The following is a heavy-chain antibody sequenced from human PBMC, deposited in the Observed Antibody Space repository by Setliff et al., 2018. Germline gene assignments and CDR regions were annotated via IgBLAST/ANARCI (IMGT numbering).Heavy chain of an antibody. V-gene: IGHV1-69*10. CDR3: ARGDSSSWYPVT. Sequence: GASVKVSCKASGYTFTSYGISWVRQAPGQGLEWMGGIIPILGIANYAQKFQGRVTITADKSTSTVYMELSSLRSEDTAVYYCARGDSSSWYPVTWGQGTLVTVSS. CDR1: GYTFTSYG. D-gene: IGHD6-13*01. CDR2: IIPILGIA. J-gene: IGHJ5*02.